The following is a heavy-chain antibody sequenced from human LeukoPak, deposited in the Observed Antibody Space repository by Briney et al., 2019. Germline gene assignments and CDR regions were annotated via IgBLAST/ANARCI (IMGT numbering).Heavy chain of an antibody. CDR2: ISGSGGST. D-gene: IGHD3-10*01. V-gene: IGHV3-23*01. J-gene: IGHJ4*02. CDR1: GFTFSSYA. CDR3: AKDYYYGSGTYYTEFDY. Sequence: GGSLRLSCAASGFTFSSYAMSWVRQAPGKGLEWVSAISGSGGSTYYADSVKGRFTISRDNSKNTLYLQMNSLRAEDTAVYYCAKDYYYGSGTYYTEFDYWGQGRLVTVSS.